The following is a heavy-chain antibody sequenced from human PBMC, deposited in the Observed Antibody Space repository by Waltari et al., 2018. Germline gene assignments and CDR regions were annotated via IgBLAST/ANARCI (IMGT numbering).Heavy chain of an antibody. CDR3: ARVGVTIFGVVTPNYFDY. CDR2: IYYSGST. D-gene: IGHD3-3*01. CDR1: RGSIRSDEYY. Sequence: QVQLQESGPGLVKPSQTLSLPCPVPRGSIRSDEYYWSCIRQPPGKGLEWIGYIYYSGSTYYNPSLQSRVTISVDRSKNHFSLRLTSVTAADTAVYYCARVGVTIFGVVTPNYFDYWGQGTLVTVSS. J-gene: IGHJ4*02. V-gene: IGHV4-30-4*08.